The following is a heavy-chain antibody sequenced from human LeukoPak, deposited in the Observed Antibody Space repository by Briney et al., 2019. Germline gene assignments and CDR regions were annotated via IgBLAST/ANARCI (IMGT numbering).Heavy chain of an antibody. V-gene: IGHV1-8*02. Sequence: GASVKVSCKASGGTFSSYAISWVRQAPGKGLEWMGWMNPNSGNTGYAQKFQGRVTMTRNTSISTAYMELSSLRSEDTAVYYCARASGGDTMIVVVTNFDYWGQGTLVTVSS. CDR2: MNPNSGNT. J-gene: IGHJ4*02. CDR1: GGTFSSYA. CDR3: ARASGGDTMIVVVTNFDY. D-gene: IGHD3-22*01.